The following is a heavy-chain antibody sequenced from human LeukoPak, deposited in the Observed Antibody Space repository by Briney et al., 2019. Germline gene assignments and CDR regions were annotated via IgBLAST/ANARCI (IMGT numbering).Heavy chain of an antibody. J-gene: IGHJ3*02. CDR2: ISSSGSTI. D-gene: IGHD3-22*01. Sequence: GGSLRLSCAASGFTFSNEMNWVRQAPGKGLEWVSYISSSGSTIYYADSVKGRFTISRDNAKNSLYLQMNSLRAEDTAVYYCAATYYYDSSGYPDAFDIWGQGTMVTVSS. CDR1: GFTFSNE. CDR3: AATYYYDSSGYPDAFDI. V-gene: IGHV3-48*03.